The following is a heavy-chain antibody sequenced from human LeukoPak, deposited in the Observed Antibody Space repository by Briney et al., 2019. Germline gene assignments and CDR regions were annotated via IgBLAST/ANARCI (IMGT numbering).Heavy chain of an antibody. CDR2: IYYSGST. Sequence: PSETLSLTCTVSGGSISSSSYYWGWIRQPPGKGLEWIGGIYYSGSTYYNPSLKSRVTISVDTSKNQFSLKLSSVTAADTAVYYCARDSGYDSSAWGQGTLVTVSS. D-gene: IGHD3-22*01. V-gene: IGHV4-39*07. CDR1: GGSISSSSYY. CDR3: ARDSGYDSSA. J-gene: IGHJ5*02.